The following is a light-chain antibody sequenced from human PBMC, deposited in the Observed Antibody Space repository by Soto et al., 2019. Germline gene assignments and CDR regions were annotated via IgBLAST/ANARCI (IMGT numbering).Light chain of an antibody. V-gene: IGKV1-39*01. CDR2: GAS. Sequence: DIQLTQSPSSLSASVGDRVTLTCRASQSIGTSLNWYHQKPGEAPNLLIFGASNLQGGVPARFSGRGSGTDFTLTISSLQPEDFETYFCQQTYSFALTFGGGTKVEIK. CDR1: QSIGTS. J-gene: IGKJ4*01. CDR3: QQTYSFALT.